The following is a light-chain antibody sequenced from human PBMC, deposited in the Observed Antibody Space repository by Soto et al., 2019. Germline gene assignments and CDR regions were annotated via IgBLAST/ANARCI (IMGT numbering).Light chain of an antibody. CDR3: QTWGTCVHTV. CDR2: VNSDGSH. J-gene: IGLJ2*01. V-gene: IGLV4-69*01. Sequence: QSVLTQSPSTSASLGASAKVTCTLNSGHRSYAIAWHQQQPEKGPRFLMMVNSDGSHTKGDGIPDRFSGSSSGAERYLTISSLQSEDEAVYYCQTWGTCVHTVFGGGTQLTVL. CDR1: SGHRSYA.